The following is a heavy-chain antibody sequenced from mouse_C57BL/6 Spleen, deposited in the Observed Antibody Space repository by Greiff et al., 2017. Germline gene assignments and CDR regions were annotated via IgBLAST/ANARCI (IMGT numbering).Heavy chain of an antibody. V-gene: IGHV1-26*01. Sequence: EVQLQQSGPELVKPGASVKISCKASGYTFTDYYMNWVKQSHGKSLEWIGDINPNNGGTSYNQKFKGKATLTVDKSSSTAYMELRSLTSADSAVYYCARRGYSNPWFSYWGQGTLVTVSA. J-gene: IGHJ3*01. D-gene: IGHD2-5*01. CDR3: ARRGYSNPWFSY. CDR2: INPNNGGT. CDR1: GYTFTDYY.